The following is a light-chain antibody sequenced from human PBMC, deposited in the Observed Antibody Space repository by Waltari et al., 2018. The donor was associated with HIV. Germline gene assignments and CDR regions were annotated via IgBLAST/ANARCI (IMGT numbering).Light chain of an antibody. J-gene: IGLJ3*02. CDR1: SSNIGSNT. CDR2: SNN. CDR3: AAWDDSLNGHV. Sequence: QSVLTQPPSASGTPGQRVNISCSGSSSNIGSNTVNWYQQLPGTAPKLLIYSNNPRPSGFPDRFSGSKSGTSASLAISGLQSEDESDYYCAAWDDSLNGHVFGGGTKLTVL. V-gene: IGLV1-44*01.